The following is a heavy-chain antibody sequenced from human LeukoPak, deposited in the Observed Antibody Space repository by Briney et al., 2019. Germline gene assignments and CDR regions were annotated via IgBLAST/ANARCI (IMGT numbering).Heavy chain of an antibody. CDR3: ARGSGWFDAFDI. CDR1: GFTFSSYW. V-gene: IGHV3-7*03. J-gene: IGHJ3*02. CDR2: IKQDGSEK. D-gene: IGHD6-19*01. Sequence: GGSLRLSCAASGFTFSSYWISWVRQAPGKGLEWLANIKQDGSEKYYVDSVKGRFTISRDNAKNSLYLQMNSLRAEDTAVYYCARGSGWFDAFDIWGQGTMVTVSS.